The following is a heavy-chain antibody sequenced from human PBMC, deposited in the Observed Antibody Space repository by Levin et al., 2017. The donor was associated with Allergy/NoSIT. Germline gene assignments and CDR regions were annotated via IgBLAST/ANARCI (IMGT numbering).Heavy chain of an antibody. CDR3: TRGKGYCGSFSCHNWFDA. J-gene: IGHJ5*02. Sequence: PSETLSLTCIVSGGSIGGSISSNYWSWIRQSAGKGLEWIGLIYNSGSTTYNPSLESRVTMSVDTSKNQFSLKLVSVTAADTAVYYCTRGKGYCGSFSCHNWFDAWGQGTLVTVSS. CDR2: IYNSGST. D-gene: IGHD2-2*01. CDR1: GGSIGGSISSNY. V-gene: IGHV4-4*07.